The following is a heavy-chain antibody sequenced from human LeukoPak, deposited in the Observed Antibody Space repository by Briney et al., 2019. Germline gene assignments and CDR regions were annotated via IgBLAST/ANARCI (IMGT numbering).Heavy chain of an antibody. CDR1: GFTFSSYW. CDR3: ARDKIVGATHFDY. V-gene: IGHV3-7*01. Sequence: GGSLRLSCAASGFTFSSYWMRWVRQAPGKGLEWVANIKQDGSEKYCVDSVKGRFTISRDNAKNSLYLQMNSLRAEDTAVYYCARDKIVGATHFDYWGQGTLVTVSS. CDR2: IKQDGSEK. D-gene: IGHD1-26*01. J-gene: IGHJ4*02.